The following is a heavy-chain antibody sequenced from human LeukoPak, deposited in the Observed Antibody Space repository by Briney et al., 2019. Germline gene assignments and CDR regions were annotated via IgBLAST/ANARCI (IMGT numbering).Heavy chain of an antibody. V-gene: IGHV4-30-4*01. CDR3: ARDSGYTTLDY. CDR1: GGSISSGGYY. Sequence: PSQTLSLTCAVSGGSISSGGYYWSWIRQPPGEGLEWIGYIYHSGSTFYNPSLKSRVIISVDTSKNQFSLKLTSVTAADTAVYYCARDSGYTTLDYWGQGTLVTVSS. D-gene: IGHD5-12*01. CDR2: IYHSGST. J-gene: IGHJ4*02.